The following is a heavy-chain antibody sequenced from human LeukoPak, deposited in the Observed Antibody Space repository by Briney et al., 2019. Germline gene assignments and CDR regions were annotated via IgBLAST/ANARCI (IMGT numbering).Heavy chain of an antibody. J-gene: IGHJ6*03. CDR1: GYTFTNYW. CDR2: IYPDDSDT. Sequence: GESLKISCKASGYTFTNYWIGCVRQMPGKGLEWMGIIYPDDSDTKYSPSFQGHVTISIDVSINTAYLQWSRLKASDTAIYYCARHEVGGDSSSGYEYYYYMDVWGKGTAVTVFS. V-gene: IGHV5-51*01. CDR3: ARHEVGGDSSSGYEYYYYMDV. D-gene: IGHD3-3*01.